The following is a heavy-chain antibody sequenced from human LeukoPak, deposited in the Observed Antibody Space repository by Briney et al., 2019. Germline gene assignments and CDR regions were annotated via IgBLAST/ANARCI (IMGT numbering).Heavy chain of an antibody. CDR1: GSSVTSGHY. D-gene: IGHD2/OR15-2a*01. CDR3: ARDWEVIPTASWKIWYFDL. J-gene: IGHJ2*01. CDR2: IYHSGNT. Sequence: PTETLSLTCAVSGSSVTSGHYWVWIRQLPGKGLEWVGSIYHSGNTYYNPSLNSRVTISLDTSKNQFSLRLTSVTAADTAVYYCARDWEVIPTASWKIWYFDLWGRGTHLIVSS. V-gene: IGHV4-38-2*02.